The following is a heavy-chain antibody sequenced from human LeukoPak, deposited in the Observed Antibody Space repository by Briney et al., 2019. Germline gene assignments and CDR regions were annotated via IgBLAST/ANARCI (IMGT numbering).Heavy chain of an antibody. Sequence: SGGSLRLSCAASGFTVSSNYMSWVRQAPGKGLEWVSVIYSGGSTYYADSVKGRFTISRDNSKNTLYLQMNSLRAEDTAVYYCAKGPYGDYVPNHFDYWGQGTLVTVSS. V-gene: IGHV3-66*01. D-gene: IGHD4-17*01. CDR2: IYSGGST. CDR1: GFTVSSNY. J-gene: IGHJ4*02. CDR3: AKGPYGDYVPNHFDY.